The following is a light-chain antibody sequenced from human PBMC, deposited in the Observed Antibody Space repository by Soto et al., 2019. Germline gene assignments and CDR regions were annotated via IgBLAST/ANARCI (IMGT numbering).Light chain of an antibody. CDR2: YDS. CDR1: NIGINA. Sequence: SYELTQPPSVSVAPEKTATITCGGDNIGINAVHWYQQKPGQAPLLVVYYDSDRPSGIPERFSGSNSGNTATLTISRVEAGDEADYYCPLWNSSSDQVVFGGGTKLTVL. V-gene: IGLV3-21*04. J-gene: IGLJ2*01. CDR3: PLWNSSSDQVV.